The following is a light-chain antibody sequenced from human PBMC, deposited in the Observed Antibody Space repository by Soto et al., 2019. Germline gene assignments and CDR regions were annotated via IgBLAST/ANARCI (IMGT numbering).Light chain of an antibody. CDR1: TGAVTSGHH. CDR3: LNYNGGAQPWM. J-gene: IGLJ3*02. Sequence: QDVVTQEPSLTVSPGGTVTLTCASSTGAVTSGHHPNWFQRQPGQAPRSLIYSTSNKHSWTPARFSVSLLEGKAALTLSGVQPEDEAEYFCLNYNGGAQPWMFVGVTQMTVL. CDR2: STS. V-gene: IGLV7-43*01.